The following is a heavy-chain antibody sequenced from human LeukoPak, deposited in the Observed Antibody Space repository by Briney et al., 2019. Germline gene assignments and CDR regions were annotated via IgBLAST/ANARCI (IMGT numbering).Heavy chain of an antibody. Sequence: GGSLRLSCAASGFTFSSYAMSWVRQAPGKGLEWVSRISGSGDNTYYADSVKGRFTISRDNSKNTLYVQVNSLGTEDTAAYYCAKGSYYDSSGSFYFDYWGQGTLVTVPS. J-gene: IGHJ4*02. CDR1: GFTFSSYA. D-gene: IGHD3-22*01. CDR2: ISGSGDNT. V-gene: IGHV3-23*01. CDR3: AKGSYYDSSGSFYFDY.